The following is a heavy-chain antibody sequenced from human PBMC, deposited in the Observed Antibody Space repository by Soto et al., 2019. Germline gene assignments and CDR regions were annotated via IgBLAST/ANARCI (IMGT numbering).Heavy chain of an antibody. CDR1: GGTFSSYA. J-gene: IGHJ6*03. V-gene: IGHV1-69*13. Sequence: ASVKVSCKASGGTFSSYAISWVRQAPGQGLEWMGGIIPIFGTANYAQKFQGRVTITADESTSTAYMELSSLRSEDTAVYYCARVLARDGPSGYYYYYMDVWGKGTTVTVSS. D-gene: IGHD3-10*01. CDR2: IIPIFGTA. CDR3: ARVLARDGPSGYYYYYMDV.